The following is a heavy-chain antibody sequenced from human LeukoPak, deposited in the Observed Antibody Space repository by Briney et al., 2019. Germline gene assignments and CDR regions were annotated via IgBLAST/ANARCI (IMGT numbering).Heavy chain of an antibody. CDR1: GFTFSDYW. J-gene: IGHJ4*02. V-gene: IGHV3-7*01. CDR2: IRQDGGEK. D-gene: IGHD6-13*01. CDR3: ARDGTAAGLYFDL. Sequence: GGCLRLSCAVSGFTFSDYWMNWVRQAPGKGLEWVASIRQDGGEKSYVDSVKGRLTISRDNTKHSLYLQMSSLRAEDTGVYYCARDGTAAGLYFDLWGQGTLVTVSS.